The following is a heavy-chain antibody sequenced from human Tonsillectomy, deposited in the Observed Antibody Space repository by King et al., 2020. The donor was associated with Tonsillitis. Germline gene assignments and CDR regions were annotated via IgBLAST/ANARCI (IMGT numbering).Heavy chain of an antibody. J-gene: IGHJ6*02. Sequence: VQLVESGGGLVKPGGSLRLSCAASGFTFSDYYMSWIRQAPGKGLEWVSYISSSGSTIYYADSVKGRFTISRDNVKNSLYLQMNSLRAEDTAVYYCARDSLAQRQLLGAENSPPGHLLRSRYYYYYYGMDVWGQGTTVTVSS. CDR3: ARDSLAQRQLLGAENSPPGHLLRSRYYYYYYGMDV. D-gene: IGHD2-2*01. V-gene: IGHV3-11*01. CDR2: ISSSGSTI. CDR1: GFTFSDYY.